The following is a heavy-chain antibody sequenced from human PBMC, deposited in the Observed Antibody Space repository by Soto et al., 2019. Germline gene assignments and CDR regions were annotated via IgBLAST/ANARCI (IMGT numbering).Heavy chain of an antibody. J-gene: IGHJ4*02. CDR1: GYTFTPYA. CDR2: IFAYNGNT. CDR3: ARDQVDLDY. V-gene: IGHV1-18*01. Sequence: GASVKVSCKTSGYTFTPYAINWVRQAPGQGLEWMGWIFAYNGNTNYAQKFQGRLTMTTDTSTNTAYMELRSLRSDDTAVYYCARDQVDLDYLGQGTLVTVSS.